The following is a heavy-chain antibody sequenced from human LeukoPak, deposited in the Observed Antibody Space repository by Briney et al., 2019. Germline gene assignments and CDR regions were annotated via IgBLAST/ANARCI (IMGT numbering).Heavy chain of an antibody. V-gene: IGHV3-74*01. CDR2: INSDGINT. D-gene: IGHD3-16*01. CDR3: AKIPQVATYTVPNFDF. CDR1: GFTFSNYW. J-gene: IGHJ4*02. Sequence: GGSLRLSCAASGFTFSNYWMHWVRQAPGKGLVWVSRINSDGINTSYADSVKGRFTISRDNAKNTLNLQMNSLRAEDTAVYYCAKIPQVATYTVPNFDFWGQGTLVTVSS.